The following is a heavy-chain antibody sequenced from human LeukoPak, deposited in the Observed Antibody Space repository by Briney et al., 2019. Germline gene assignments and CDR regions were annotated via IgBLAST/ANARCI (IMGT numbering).Heavy chain of an antibody. Sequence: PGGSLRLSCVASGFTFSSYVMHWVRQAPGKGLEYVSAFSGDGVNTYYANSVKGRFTISRDNPKNTLYLQMDSLRAEDMAVYYCAREGGSYYYFDYWGQGALVTVSS. CDR2: FSGDGVNT. CDR1: GFTFSSYV. J-gene: IGHJ4*02. D-gene: IGHD3-10*01. V-gene: IGHV3-64*01. CDR3: AREGGSYYYFDY.